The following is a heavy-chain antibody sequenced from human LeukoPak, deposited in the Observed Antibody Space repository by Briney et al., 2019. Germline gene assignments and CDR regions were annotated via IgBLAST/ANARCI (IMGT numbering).Heavy chain of an antibody. CDR3: ARDRPSTHCNDY. CDR2: SGSSGNII. J-gene: IGHJ4*02. D-gene: IGHD2-21*01. Sequence: GGSLRLSCAASGFTFSDYSMSWIRQAPGKGLEWISYSGSSGNIIYYADSVKGRFTISRDNAKNSLYLQLNSLRAEDTAVYYCARDRPSTHCNDYWGQGTLVTVSS. V-gene: IGHV3-11*01. CDR1: GFTFSDYS.